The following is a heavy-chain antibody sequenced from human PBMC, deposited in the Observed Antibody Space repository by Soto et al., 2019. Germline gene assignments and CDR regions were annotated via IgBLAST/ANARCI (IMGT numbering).Heavy chain of an antibody. Sequence: QVQLQESGPGLVKPSQTLSLTCTVSGGSISSGGYYWSWIRQHPGKGLEWIGYIYYSGSTYYNPSLQSRVTXXVXTXXNQFSLKLSSVTAADTAVYYCASAHYNYYYYGMDVWGQGTTVTVSS. CDR2: IYYSGST. D-gene: IGHD4-4*01. CDR3: ASAHYNYYYYGMDV. V-gene: IGHV4-31*03. CDR1: GGSISSGGYY. J-gene: IGHJ6*02.